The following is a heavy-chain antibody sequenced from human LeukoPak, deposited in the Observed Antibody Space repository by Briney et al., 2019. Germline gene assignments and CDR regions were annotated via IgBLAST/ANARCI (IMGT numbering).Heavy chain of an antibody. CDR3: ARDRYYDSSGYYLLDY. D-gene: IGHD3-22*01. Sequence: GASVKVSCKASGYTFTSYGISWVRQAPGQGLEWMGWISAYNGNTNYAQKLQGRVTMTTDTSTSTAYMELRSLRSDDTAVYYCARDRYYDSSGYYLLDYWGQGTMVTVSS. CDR1: GYTFTSYG. V-gene: IGHV1-18*01. CDR2: ISAYNGNT. J-gene: IGHJ3*01.